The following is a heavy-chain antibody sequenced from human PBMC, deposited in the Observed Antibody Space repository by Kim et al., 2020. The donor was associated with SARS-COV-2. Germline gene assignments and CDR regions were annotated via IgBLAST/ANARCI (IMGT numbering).Heavy chain of an antibody. Sequence: GESLKISCKGSGYSFTSYWIGWVRQMPGKGLEWMGIIYPGDSDTRYSPSFQGQVTISADKSISTAYLQWSSLKASDTAMYYCARGGCSSTSCPTNWFDPWGQGTLVIVSS. CDR3: ARGGCSSTSCPTNWFDP. D-gene: IGHD2-2*01. V-gene: IGHV5-51*01. CDR2: IYPGDSDT. J-gene: IGHJ5*02. CDR1: GYSFTSYW.